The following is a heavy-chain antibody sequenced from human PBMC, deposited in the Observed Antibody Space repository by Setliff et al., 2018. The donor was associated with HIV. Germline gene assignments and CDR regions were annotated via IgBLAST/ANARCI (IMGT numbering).Heavy chain of an antibody. V-gene: IGHV1-46*01. CDR2: INPSDGSA. CDR1: GSTFTSCF. J-gene: IGHJ4*02. CDR3: AKEYHTAATGTRVANYFDY. Sequence: ASVKVSCKASGSTFTSCFLHWVRQAPGQGLEYMGIINPSDGSADYVEKFQDRVTITRDTSTSTVYMEMSSLRSEDTAIYYCAKEYHTAATGTRVANYFDYWGQGTLVTVSS. D-gene: IGHD6-13*01.